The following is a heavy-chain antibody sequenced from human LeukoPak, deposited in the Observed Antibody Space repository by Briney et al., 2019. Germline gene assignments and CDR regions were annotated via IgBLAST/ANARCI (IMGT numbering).Heavy chain of an antibody. D-gene: IGHD5-12*01. CDR1: GFTLSGYG. V-gene: IGHV3-33*01. CDR3: ARGIYSGYHYFDY. CDR2: IWSDGSNK. J-gene: IGHJ4*02. Sequence: GGSLRLSCAASGFTLSGYGMHWVRQPPGKGLEWVAVIWSDGSNKYYEDSVKGRFTISRDNSKNTLYLQMNSLRAEDTAVYYCARGIYSGYHYFDYWGQGTLVTVSS.